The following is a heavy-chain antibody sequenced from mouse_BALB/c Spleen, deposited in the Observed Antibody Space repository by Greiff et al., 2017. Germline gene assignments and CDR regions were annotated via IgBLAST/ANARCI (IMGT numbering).Heavy chain of an antibody. CDR3: ARDGYDGFLYYFDY. J-gene: IGHJ2*01. V-gene: IGHV5-6-3*01. CDR2: INSNGGST. D-gene: IGHD2-14*01. CDR1: GFTFSSYG. Sequence: EVKLVESGGGLVQPGGSLKLSCAASGFTFSSYGMSWVRQTPDKRLELVATINSNGGSTYYPDSVKGRFTISRDNAKNTLYLQMSSLKSEDTAMYYCARDGYDGFLYYFDYWGQGTTLTVSS.